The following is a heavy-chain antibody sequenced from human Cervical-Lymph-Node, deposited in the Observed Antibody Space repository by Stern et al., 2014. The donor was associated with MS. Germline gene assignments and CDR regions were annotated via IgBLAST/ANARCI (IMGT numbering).Heavy chain of an antibody. CDR1: GGSINSGGYY. J-gene: IGHJ4*02. V-gene: IGHV4-31*03. D-gene: IGHD3-22*01. CDR3: ARGARYSDSSGYYFYFDY. CDR2: LYYTGSA. Sequence: VQLEESGPGLVKPSQTLPLTCTVSGGSINSGGYYWSWIRPYPGKGLEWIGYLYYTGSAYYDPSLKSRLSMSIDTSKNQFSLNLNSVTAADTAVYYCARGARYSDSSGYYFYFDYWGQGTLVTVSS.